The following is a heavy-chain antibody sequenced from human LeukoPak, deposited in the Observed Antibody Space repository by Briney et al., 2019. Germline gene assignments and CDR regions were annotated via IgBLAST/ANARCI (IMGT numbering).Heavy chain of an antibody. D-gene: IGHD3-22*01. Sequence: SETLSLTCAVYGGSFSGYYWSWIRQPPGKGLEWIGEINHSGSTNYNPSLKSRVTISLDTSKNQFSPRLTSVTAADTAVYYCARDRWDTSGYYSTFDYWGRGTLVTVSS. CDR2: INHSGST. J-gene: IGHJ4*02. CDR3: ARDRWDTSGYYSTFDY. CDR1: GGSFSGYY. V-gene: IGHV4-34*01.